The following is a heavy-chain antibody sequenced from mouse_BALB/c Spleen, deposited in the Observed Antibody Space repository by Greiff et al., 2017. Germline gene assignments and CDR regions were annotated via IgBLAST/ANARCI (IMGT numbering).Heavy chain of an antibody. V-gene: IGHV6-6*02. CDR3: TRVITTGAWFAY. CDR1: GFTFSNYW. Sequence: EVNVVESGGGLVQPGGSMKLSCVASGFTFSNYWMNWVRQSPEKGLEWVAEIRLKSNNYATHYAESVKGRFTISRDDSKSSVYLQMNNLRAEDTGIYYCTRVITTGAWFAYWGQGTLVTVSA. CDR2: IRLKSNNYAT. D-gene: IGHD2-4*01. J-gene: IGHJ3*01.